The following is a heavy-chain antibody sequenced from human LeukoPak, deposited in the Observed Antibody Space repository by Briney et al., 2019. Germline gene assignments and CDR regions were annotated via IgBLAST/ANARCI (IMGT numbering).Heavy chain of an antibody. CDR2: INPSGGST. CDR1: VYTFTSYY. V-gene: IGHV1-46*01. Sequence: ASVKVSCKASVYTFTSYYMHWVGQAPGQGLEWVGIINPSGGSTPHAQRLHGRATMTRETYTRTFSMALNNLRSEDTPWYYCAREAPVGSVFDDVGHLDYWGRETLVSVSS. D-gene: IGHD1-26*01. J-gene: IGHJ4*02. CDR3: AREAPVGSVFDDVGHLDY.